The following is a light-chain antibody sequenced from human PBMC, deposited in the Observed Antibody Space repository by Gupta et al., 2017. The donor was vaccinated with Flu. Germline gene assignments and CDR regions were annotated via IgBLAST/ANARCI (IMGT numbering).Light chain of an antibody. CDR2: DVS. J-gene: IGLJ3*02. CDR1: SNDIGGHNY. Sequence: QSALTQPRSVSASPGQSVTMSCTGTSNDIGGHNYVSWYQQHPGKAPKLLIYDVSKWPSGVPDRFSGSKSGNTASLTISGLQPEDEADYYCCSYAGTYTWVFGGGTKVTVL. V-gene: IGLV2-11*01. CDR3: CSYAGTYTWV.